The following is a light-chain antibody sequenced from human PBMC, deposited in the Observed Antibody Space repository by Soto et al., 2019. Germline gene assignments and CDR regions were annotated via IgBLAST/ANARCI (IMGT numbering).Light chain of an antibody. CDR2: GAS. J-gene: IGKJ2*01. V-gene: IGKV3-20*01. CDR1: QSVSSRF. CDR3: QQYGSSPYT. Sequence: EIVLTQSPCTLSSSPGDRATISCRASQSVSSRFLAWYQQKPGHAPRLLMYGASSRPTGIPDRFSGTGSGTDFTLTISRLQPEDFAVYYCQQYGSSPYTFGLGTKLEIK.